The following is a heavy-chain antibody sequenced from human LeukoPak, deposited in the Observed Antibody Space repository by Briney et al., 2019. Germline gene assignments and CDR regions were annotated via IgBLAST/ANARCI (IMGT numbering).Heavy chain of an antibody. D-gene: IGHD1-1*01. Sequence: PSETLSLTCTVSGGSISSYYWSWIRQPPGKGLEWIGYIYYSGSTNYNPSLKSRVTISVDTSKNQFSLKLSSVTAADTAVYYCARLATETTFRFDPWGQGTLVTVSS. J-gene: IGHJ5*02. CDR1: GGSISSYY. CDR3: ARLATETTFRFDP. V-gene: IGHV4-59*01. CDR2: IYYSGST.